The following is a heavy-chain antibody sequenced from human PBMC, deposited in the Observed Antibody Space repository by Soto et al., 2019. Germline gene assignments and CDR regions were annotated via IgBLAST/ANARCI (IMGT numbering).Heavy chain of an antibody. Sequence: QVQLVESGGGVVQPGRSLRLSCAASGFTFSSYGMHWVRQAPGKGLEWVAVISYDGSNKYYADSVKGRFTISRDNSKNTLYLQMKSLRAEDAAVYYCGGMGRGAWFDPWGQGTLVTVSS. J-gene: IGHJ5*02. D-gene: IGHD3-10*01. CDR3: GGMGRGAWFDP. V-gene: IGHV3-30*03. CDR2: ISYDGSNK. CDR1: GFTFSSYG.